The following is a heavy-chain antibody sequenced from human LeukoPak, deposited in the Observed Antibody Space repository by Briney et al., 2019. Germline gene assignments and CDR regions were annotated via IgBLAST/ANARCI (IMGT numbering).Heavy chain of an antibody. CDR1: GFTVSSNY. CDR3: ARGGLDYYYGMDV. D-gene: IGHD6-19*01. Sequence: GGSLGLSCAASGFTVSSNYMSWVRQAPGKGLEWVSVIYSGGSTYYADSVKGRFTISRDNSKNTLYLQINSLRAEDTAVYYCARGGLDYYYGMDVWGQGTTVTVSS. J-gene: IGHJ6*02. V-gene: IGHV3-53*01. CDR2: IYSGGST.